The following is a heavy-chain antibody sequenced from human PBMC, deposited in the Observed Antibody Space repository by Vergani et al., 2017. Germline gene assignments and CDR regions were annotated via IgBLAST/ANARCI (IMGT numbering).Heavy chain of an antibody. CDR3: AREVVGATMPWFDP. V-gene: IGHV4-61*02. Sequence: QVQLQESGPGLVKPSQTLSLTCTVSGGSISSGSYYWSWIRQPAGKGLEWIGRIYTSGSTNYNHSLKSRVTISVDTSKNQFSLKLSSVTAADTAVYYCAREVVGATMPWFDPWGQGTLVTVSS. D-gene: IGHD1-26*01. CDR2: IYTSGST. CDR1: GGSISSGSYY. J-gene: IGHJ5*02.